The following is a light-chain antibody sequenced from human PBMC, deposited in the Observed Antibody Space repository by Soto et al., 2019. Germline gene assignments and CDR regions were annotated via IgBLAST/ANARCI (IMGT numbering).Light chain of an antibody. J-gene: IGKJ2*01. CDR3: QQYGSSPPYT. Sequence: EVVLTQSPGTLSLSPGERATLSCRASQTVSNNYLAWYQQKPGQAPRLLIFGSSDRATGIPDRFSGSGSGPDFTLTIIRLEPEDFAVYYCQQYGSSPPYTFGQGTKLEIK. CDR1: QTVSNNY. V-gene: IGKV3-20*01. CDR2: GSS.